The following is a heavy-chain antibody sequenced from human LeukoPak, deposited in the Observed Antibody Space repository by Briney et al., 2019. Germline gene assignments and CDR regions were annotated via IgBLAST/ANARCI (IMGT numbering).Heavy chain of an antibody. J-gene: IGHJ6*03. CDR3: ARGLPSSYSYYYYMDV. D-gene: IGHD6-13*01. CDR1: GGSVSGDY. V-gene: IGHV4-34*01. CDR2: INHSGST. Sequence: PSETLSLTCAVYGGSVSGDYWSWIRQPPGKGREWSGEINHSGSTNYNPSLKSRVTISVDTSKNQFSLKLSSVTAADTAVYYCARGLPSSYSYYYYMDVWGKGTTVTVSS.